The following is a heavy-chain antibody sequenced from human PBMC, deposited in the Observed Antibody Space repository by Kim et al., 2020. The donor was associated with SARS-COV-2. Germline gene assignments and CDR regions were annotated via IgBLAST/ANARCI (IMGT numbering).Heavy chain of an antibody. J-gene: IGHJ6*02. V-gene: IGHV1-58*02. CDR1: GFTFTSSA. Sequence: SVKVSCKASGFTFTSSAMQWVRQARGQRLEWIGWIVVGSGNTNYAQKFQERVTITRDMSTSTAYMELSSLRSEDTAVYYCAAACVDGSGSYYLRYYGMDVWGQGTTVTVSS. D-gene: IGHD3-10*01. CDR2: IVVGSGNT. CDR3: AAACVDGSGSYYLRYYGMDV.